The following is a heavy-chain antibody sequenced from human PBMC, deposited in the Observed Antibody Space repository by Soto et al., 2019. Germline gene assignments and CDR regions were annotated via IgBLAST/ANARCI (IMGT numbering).Heavy chain of an antibody. CDR1: GFTFSSYG. CDR3: AKDQDYYDSSGPSYGMDV. J-gene: IGHJ6*02. D-gene: IGHD3-22*01. Sequence: QVQLVESGGGVVQPGRSLRLSCAASGFTFSSYGMHWVRQAPGKGLEWVAVISYDGSNKYYADSVKGRFTISRDNSKNTLYLQMNSLRAEDTAVYYCAKDQDYYDSSGPSYGMDVWGQGTTVTVSS. CDR2: ISYDGSNK. V-gene: IGHV3-30*18.